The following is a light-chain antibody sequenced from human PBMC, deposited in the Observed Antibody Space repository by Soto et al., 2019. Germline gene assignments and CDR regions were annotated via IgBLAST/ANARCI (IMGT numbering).Light chain of an antibody. CDR3: LQHNTYPPV. Sequence: DIQMTQSPSTLSASVGDRVTVTCRASQGIRNGLGRYQQKLGKAPKRLIYAASILQSGVPSRFSGSGSGTEFTLTISSQPPEDFATYYCLQHNTYPPVLGQGTKLEIK. CDR2: AAS. J-gene: IGKJ2*01. V-gene: IGKV1-17*01. CDR1: QGIRNG.